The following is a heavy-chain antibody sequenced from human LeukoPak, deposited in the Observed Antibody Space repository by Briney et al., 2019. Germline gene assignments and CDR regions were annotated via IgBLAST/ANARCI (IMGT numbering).Heavy chain of an antibody. CDR1: GYTLTELS. J-gene: IGHJ6*02. V-gene: IGHV1-24*01. CDR2: FDPEDGET. CDR3: AFLLQYYDFWSGYGMDV. D-gene: IGHD3-3*01. Sequence: ASVKVSCKVSGYTLTELSMHWVRQAPGKGLEWMGGFDPEDGETIYAQKFQGRVTMTEDTSTDTAYMELSSLRSEDTAVYYCAFLLQYYDFWSGYGMDVWGQGTTVTVSS.